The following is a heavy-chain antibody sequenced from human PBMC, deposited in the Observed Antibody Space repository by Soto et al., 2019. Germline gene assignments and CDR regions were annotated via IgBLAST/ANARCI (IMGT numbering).Heavy chain of an antibody. Sequence: WIRQSTDKGLEWIGYIYNSGRYNYNPSLESRVTISVDTSKNQFSLTVTSVTAADTAVYYCARRIVDTEALDYRAKGTPVPVS. D-gene: IGHD5-12*01. CDR3: ARRIVDTEALDY. CDR2: IYNSGRY. J-gene: IGHJ4*02. V-gene: IGHV4-4*09.